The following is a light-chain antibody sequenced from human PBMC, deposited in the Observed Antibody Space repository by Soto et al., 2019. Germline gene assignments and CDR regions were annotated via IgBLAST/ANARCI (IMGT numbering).Light chain of an antibody. CDR1: QSISSW. J-gene: IGKJ1*01. CDR3: QHYNSYSEA. Sequence: DIQMTQSPSTLSASVGDRVTITCRASQSISSWLAWYQQKTGKXPXPLIYKASTLKSGVPSRFSGSGSGTEFTLTISSLQPDDFATYYCQHYNSYSEAFGQGTRWIS. V-gene: IGKV1-5*03. CDR2: KAS.